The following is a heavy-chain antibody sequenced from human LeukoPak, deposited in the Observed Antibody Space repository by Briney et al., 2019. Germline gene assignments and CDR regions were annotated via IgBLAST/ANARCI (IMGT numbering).Heavy chain of an antibody. CDR3: ARGATNFDY. CDR2: IYYSGST. Sequence: PSETLFLTCTVSGGSISSHYWSWIRQPPGKGLEWIGYIYYSGSTNYNPSLKSRVTISVDTSKNQFSLKLSSVTAADTAVYYCARGATNFDYWGQGTLVTVSS. CDR1: GGSISSHY. D-gene: IGHD1-26*01. V-gene: IGHV4-59*11. J-gene: IGHJ4*02.